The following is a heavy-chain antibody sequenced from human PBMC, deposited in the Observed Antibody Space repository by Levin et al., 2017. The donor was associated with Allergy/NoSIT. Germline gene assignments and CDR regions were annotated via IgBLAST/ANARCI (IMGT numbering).Heavy chain of an antibody. CDR2: ISAYNGNT. Sequence: ASVKVSCKASGYTFTSYGISWVRQAPGQGLEWMGWISAYNGNTNYAQKLQGRVTMTTDTSTSTAYMELRSLRSDDTAVYYCARDQNIVVVVAATPHYYYGMDVWGQGTTVTVSS. CDR3: ARDQNIVVVVAATPHYYYGMDV. D-gene: IGHD2-15*01. V-gene: IGHV1-18*01. CDR1: GYTFTSYG. J-gene: IGHJ6*02.